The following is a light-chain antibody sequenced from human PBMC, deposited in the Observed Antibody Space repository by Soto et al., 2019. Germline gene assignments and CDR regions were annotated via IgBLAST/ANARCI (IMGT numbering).Light chain of an antibody. Sequence: DVVVTQSPLSLSVTLGQPASISCRSSQSLVYSDGNTYLNWFQQRPSQSPRRLIYYVSNRDSGVPDRFSGSGSGTDFTLRISRVEAEDVGVYYCMQSIRWPWTFGQGTKVEIK. CDR3: MQSIRWPWT. J-gene: IGKJ1*01. CDR1: QSLVYSDGNTY. CDR2: YVS. V-gene: IGKV2-30*01.